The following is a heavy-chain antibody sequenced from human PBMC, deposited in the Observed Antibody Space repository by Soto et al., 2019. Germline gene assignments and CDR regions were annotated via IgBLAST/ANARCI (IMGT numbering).Heavy chain of an antibody. V-gene: IGHV4-39*01. CDR2: IYYSGST. CDR3: ARLPGSITIFGVVIIGYFDY. J-gene: IGHJ4*02. CDR1: GGSISSSSYY. Sequence: QLQLQESGPGLVKPSETLSLTCTVSGGSISSSSYYWGWIRQPPGKGLEWIGSIYYSGSTYYNPSLKSRVTISVDTSKNQFPLKLSSVTAADTAVYYCARLPGSITIFGVVIIGYFDYWGQGTLVTVSS. D-gene: IGHD3-3*01.